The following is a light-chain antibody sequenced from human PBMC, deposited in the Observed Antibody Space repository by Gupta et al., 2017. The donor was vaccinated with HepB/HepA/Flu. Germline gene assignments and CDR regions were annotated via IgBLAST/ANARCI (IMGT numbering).Light chain of an antibody. CDR2: DAS. Sequence: DIVLTQSPATLSLSPGERATLSCGASQSVSSSYLAWYQQKPGLAPRLLIYDASSRATGIPDRFSGSGCGTDFTLTISRLEPEDFAVYYWQHYGSSSFTFGRGTKVEIK. CDR3: QHYGSSSFT. J-gene: IGKJ4*01. V-gene: IGKV3D-20*01. CDR1: QSVSSSY.